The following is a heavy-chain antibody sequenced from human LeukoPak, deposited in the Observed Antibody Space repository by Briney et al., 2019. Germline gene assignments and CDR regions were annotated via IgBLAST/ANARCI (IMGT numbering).Heavy chain of an antibody. Sequence: GGSLRLSCAASGFTFSSYGIHWVRQAPGKGQEWVAVISYDGSNKYYADSVKGRFTISRDNSKNTLYLQMNSLRAEDTAVYYCAKEIYSDSSAYVDYWGQGTLVTVSS. CDR3: AKEIYSDSSAYVDY. V-gene: IGHV3-30*18. D-gene: IGHD3-22*01. J-gene: IGHJ4*02. CDR1: GFTFSSYG. CDR2: ISYDGSNK.